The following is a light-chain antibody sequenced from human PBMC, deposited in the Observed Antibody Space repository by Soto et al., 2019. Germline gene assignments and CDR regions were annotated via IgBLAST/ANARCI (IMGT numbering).Light chain of an antibody. V-gene: IGKV4-1*01. CDR2: GAS. CDR3: QQYYSFPPT. J-gene: IGKJ1*01. Sequence: DIVMTQSVDSLAVSLGERATINCKSSQSVLHSSNNKNYLNWYQQKPGQPPKLLIYGASARESGVPDRFSGSGSGTDFALTISSLQAEDVAVYYCQQYYSFPPTFGQGTKVEIK. CDR1: QSVLHSSNNKNY.